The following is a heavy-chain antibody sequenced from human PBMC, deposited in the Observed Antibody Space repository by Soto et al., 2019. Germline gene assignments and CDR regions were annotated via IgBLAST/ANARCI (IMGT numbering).Heavy chain of an antibody. D-gene: IGHD3-22*01. V-gene: IGHV1-18*01. CDR1: GYTFTNYG. CDR2: ISAYNGNT. Sequence: QVQLVQSGAEVKKPGASVKVSCKASGYTFTNYGISWVRQAPGQGLEWMGWISAYNGNTNYAQKLQGRVTMTTDTSPSTADIGLRSLRSDATAMYYWASRGDSSGLRGMYGMDVGGQGTTGSVS. CDR3: ASRGDSSGLRGMYGMDV. J-gene: IGHJ6*02.